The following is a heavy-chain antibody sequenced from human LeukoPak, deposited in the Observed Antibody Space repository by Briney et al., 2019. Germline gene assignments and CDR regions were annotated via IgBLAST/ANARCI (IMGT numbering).Heavy chain of an antibody. D-gene: IGHD7-27*01. Sequence: GRSLRLSCAATGFTFSNYAIHWGRQAPGKGLEWVAFISDDGSRQHYADSVKGRFTISRDNSKNTLNLQMNSLRAEDTAVYYCARAWATDFDYWGQGTLVTVSS. V-gene: IGHV3-30-3*01. CDR2: ISDDGSRQ. CDR1: GFTFSNYA. J-gene: IGHJ4*02. CDR3: ARAWATDFDY.